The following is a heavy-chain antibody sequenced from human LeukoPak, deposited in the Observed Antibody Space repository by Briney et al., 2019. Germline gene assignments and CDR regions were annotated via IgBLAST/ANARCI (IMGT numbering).Heavy chain of an antibody. Sequence: GGSLRLSCEASGVTFSSYVMSWVRQAPGKRPEWVSGISGSGGGTYYADSVKGRFTISRDNSKNTVYLQMNSLTAEDTAMYYCATSGYTGYDRPNWGQGILVTVSS. D-gene: IGHD5-12*01. CDR3: ATSGYTGYDRPN. J-gene: IGHJ4*02. V-gene: IGHV3-23*01. CDR1: GVTFSSYV. CDR2: ISGSGGGT.